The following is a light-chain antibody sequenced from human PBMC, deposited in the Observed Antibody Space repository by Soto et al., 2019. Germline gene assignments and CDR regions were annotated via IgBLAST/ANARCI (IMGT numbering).Light chain of an antibody. CDR3: SSYTSSSPDV. J-gene: IGLJ1*01. Sequence: QSVLTQPASVSGSPGQSITISCTGTSSDVGGYNYVSWYQRHPGKAPKLMIYEVSNRPSGVSNRFSGSKSGNTASLTISGLQAEDEADYYCSSYTSSSPDVFGTGTKVTVL. V-gene: IGLV2-14*01. CDR1: SSDVGGYNY. CDR2: EVS.